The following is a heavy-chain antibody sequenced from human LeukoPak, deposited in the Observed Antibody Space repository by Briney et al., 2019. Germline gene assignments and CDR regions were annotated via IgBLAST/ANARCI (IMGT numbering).Heavy chain of an antibody. CDR1: GYSLSELA. D-gene: IGHD1-26*01. V-gene: IGHV1-24*01. CDR3: AAWAGRGNVRQGNYYYYMDV. CDR2: FDLEDGEP. J-gene: IGHJ6*03. Sequence: ASVMVSCKVSGYSLSELAVHWVRQAPGDGLEWMGNFDLEDGEPIYAQKFQGRVTMTEDSSTDTIYMQLSSLRSEDTAVYYCAAWAGRGNVRQGNYYYYMDVWGKGTTVTVS.